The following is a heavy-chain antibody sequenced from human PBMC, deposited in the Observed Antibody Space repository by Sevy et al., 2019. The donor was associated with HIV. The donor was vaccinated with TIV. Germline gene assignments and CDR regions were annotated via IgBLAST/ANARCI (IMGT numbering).Heavy chain of an antibody. CDR3: TRVRAAITTGWANWFDP. CDR2: INSDGSTT. D-gene: IGHD3-22*01. V-gene: IGHV3-74*01. CDR1: GFTFRNYS. J-gene: IGHJ5*02. Sequence: GGSLRLSCAASGFTFRNYSMHWVRQAPGKGLVWVSRINSDGSTTSYADSVKGRFTISRDNAKNTLYLQMNSLRAEDTALYYGTRVRAAITTGWANWFDPWGRGTLVTVSS.